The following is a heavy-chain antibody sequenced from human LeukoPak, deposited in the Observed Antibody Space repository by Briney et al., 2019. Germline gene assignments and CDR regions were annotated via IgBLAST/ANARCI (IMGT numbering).Heavy chain of an antibody. CDR2: IKSKTDGGTT. CDR3: TTITYYYGSGSYKVNDY. D-gene: IGHD3-10*01. J-gene: IGHJ4*02. Sequence: GGSLRLSCAASGFTFSNAWMSWVRQAPGKGLEWVGRIKSKTDGGTTDYAAPVKGRFTISRDDSKNTLYLQMNSLKTEDTAVYFCTTITYYYGSGSYKVNDYWGQGTLVTVSS. CDR1: GFTFSNAW. V-gene: IGHV3-15*01.